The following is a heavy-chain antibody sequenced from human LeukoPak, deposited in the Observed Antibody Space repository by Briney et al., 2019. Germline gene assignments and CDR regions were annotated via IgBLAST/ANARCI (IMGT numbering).Heavy chain of an antibody. CDR2: IIPIFGTA. V-gene: IGHV1-69*13. D-gene: IGHD2-2*01. J-gene: IGHJ4*02. CDR3: ARASRYCSSTSCSDAGYFDY. CDR1: GYTFTDYY. Sequence: SVKVSCKASGYTFTDYYMHWVRQAPGQGLEWMGGIIPIFGTANYAQKFQGRVTITADESTSTAYMELSSLRSEDTAVYYCARASRYCSSTSCSDAGYFDYWGQGTLVTVSS.